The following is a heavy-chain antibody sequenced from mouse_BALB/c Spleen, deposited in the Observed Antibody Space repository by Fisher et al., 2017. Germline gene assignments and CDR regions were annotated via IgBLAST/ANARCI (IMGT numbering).Heavy chain of an antibody. CDR3: ARGYWYFDV. Sequence: KFKGKATLTADKSSSTAYMQLSSLTSEDSAVYFCARGYWYFDVWGAGTTVTVSS. V-gene: IGHV1-4*01. J-gene: IGHJ1*01.